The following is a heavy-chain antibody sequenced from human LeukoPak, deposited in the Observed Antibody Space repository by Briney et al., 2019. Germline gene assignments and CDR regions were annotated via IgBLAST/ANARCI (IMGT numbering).Heavy chain of an antibody. CDR3: ARDAGSSSVWDV. CDR1: GGSISSYY. Sequence: SSETLSLTCTVSGGSISSYYWSWIRQPPGKGLEWIGYIYYSGSTNYNHSLKSRVTISVDTSKNQFSLKLSSVTAADTAVYYCARDAGSSSVWDVWGQGTTVTVSS. D-gene: IGHD6-13*01. V-gene: IGHV4-59*01. CDR2: IYYSGST. J-gene: IGHJ6*02.